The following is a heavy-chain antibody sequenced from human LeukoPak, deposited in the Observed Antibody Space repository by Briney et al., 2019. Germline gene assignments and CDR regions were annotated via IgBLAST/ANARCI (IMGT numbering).Heavy chain of an antibody. Sequence: ASVKVSCKASGYTFTSYGISWVRQAPGQGLEWMGWISAYNGNTNYAQKLQGRVTMTTDTSTSTAYMELRSLRSDDTAVYYCAREVDTAMVTQVFFDYWGQGTLVTVSS. CDR1: GYTFTSYG. J-gene: IGHJ4*02. D-gene: IGHD5-18*01. V-gene: IGHV1-18*01. CDR3: AREVDTAMVTQVFFDY. CDR2: ISAYNGNT.